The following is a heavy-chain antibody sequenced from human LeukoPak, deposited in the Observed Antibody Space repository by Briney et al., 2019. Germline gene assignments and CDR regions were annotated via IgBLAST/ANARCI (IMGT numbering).Heavy chain of an antibody. CDR3: TRDRVTYTWRDP. D-gene: IGHD2-21*02. J-gene: IGHJ5*02. V-gene: IGHV3-73*01. CDR1: RFALSDAA. CDR2: IDRPAKSYAT. Sequence: GGSLKLSCAASRFALSDAAIHWVRQASGKGLEWVGLIDRPAKSYATAYGASVGGRFTISRDDSKNTAYLQMDSLKTEDTALYYCTRDRVTYTWRDPWGQGTLVTVSS.